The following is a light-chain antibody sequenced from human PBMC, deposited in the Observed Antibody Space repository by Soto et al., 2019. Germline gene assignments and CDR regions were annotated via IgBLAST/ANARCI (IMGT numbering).Light chain of an antibody. CDR1: SSNIGAGYD. Sequence: QSVLTQPPSVSGAPGQGVTISCTGSSSNIGAGYDVHWYQQLPGAAPKLLIFGNDNRPSGVPDRFSGSRSGTSASLAITGLQAEDEADYYCSSYAGTNNYVFGTGTKVTVL. J-gene: IGLJ1*01. CDR3: SSYAGTNNYV. CDR2: GND. V-gene: IGLV1-40*01.